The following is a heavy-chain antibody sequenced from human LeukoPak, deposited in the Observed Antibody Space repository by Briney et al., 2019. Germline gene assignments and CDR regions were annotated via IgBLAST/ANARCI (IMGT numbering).Heavy chain of an antibody. Sequence: GGSLRLSCAASGFTFSSYSTNWVRQAPGKGLEWVSSISSSSSYIYYADSVKGRFTISRDNAKNSLYLQMNSLRAEDTAVYYCARDPEHDYGDYPGWWFDPWGQGTLVTVPS. CDR3: ARDPEHDYGDYPGWWFDP. CDR1: GFTFSSYS. CDR2: ISSSSSYI. D-gene: IGHD4-17*01. V-gene: IGHV3-21*01. J-gene: IGHJ5*02.